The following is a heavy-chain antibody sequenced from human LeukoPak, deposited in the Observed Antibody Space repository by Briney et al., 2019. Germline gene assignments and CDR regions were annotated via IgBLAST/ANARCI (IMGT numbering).Heavy chain of an antibody. J-gene: IGHJ4*02. V-gene: IGHV2-5*01. D-gene: IGHD3-22*01. Sequence: SGPTLVNPTQTLTLTCTFSGFSLSTSGVGVGWIRQPPGKALEGLALIYWNDDKRYSPSLKSRLTITKDTSKNQVVLTMTNMDPVDTATYYCAHSGYYYDSSGYSGPLFDYWGQGTLVTVSS. CDR3: AHSGYYYDSSGYSGPLFDY. CDR1: GFSLSTSGVG. CDR2: IYWNDDK.